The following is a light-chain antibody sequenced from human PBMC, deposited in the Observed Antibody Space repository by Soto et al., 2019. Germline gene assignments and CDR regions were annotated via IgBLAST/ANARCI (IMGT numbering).Light chain of an antibody. CDR2: DVS. CDR1: SSDVGGYNY. CDR3: CSYAGSYTLGV. Sequence: QSALTQPRSVSGSPGQSVTISCTGTSSDVGGYNYVSWYQQHPGKAPKLMIYDVSKRPSGVPDRFSGSKSGNTASLTISGLQAEDGADYYCCSYAGSYTLGVFGTGTKVTVL. V-gene: IGLV2-11*01. J-gene: IGLJ1*01.